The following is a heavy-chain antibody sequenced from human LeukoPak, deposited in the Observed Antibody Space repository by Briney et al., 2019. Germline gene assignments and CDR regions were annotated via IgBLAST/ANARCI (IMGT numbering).Heavy chain of an antibody. V-gene: IGHV1-46*01. Sequence: ASVKVSCKASGYTFTTYYMHWVRQAPGQGLEWMGIINPSGGSTSYAQKFQGRVTMTRDTSTSTVYMDLSSLRSEDTAVYYCARARSGFRFPIDYWGQGTLVTVSS. J-gene: IGHJ4*02. D-gene: IGHD3-3*01. CDR3: ARARSGFRFPIDY. CDR2: INPSGGST. CDR1: GYTFTTYY.